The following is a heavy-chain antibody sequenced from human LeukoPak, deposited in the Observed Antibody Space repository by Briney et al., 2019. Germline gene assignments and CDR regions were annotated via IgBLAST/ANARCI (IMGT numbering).Heavy chain of an antibody. D-gene: IGHD3-22*01. V-gene: IGHV3-23*01. CDR1: GITLSNYG. CDR2: ISDSGGRT. J-gene: IGHJ4*02. CDR3: ARHYYDSSGQFDY. Sequence: PGGSLRLSCVVSGITLSNYGMSWVRQAPGKGLEWVAGISDSGGRTNYADSVKGRFTISRDSPKNTLYLQMNSLRAEDTAVYYCARHYYDSSGQFDYWGQGTLVTVSS.